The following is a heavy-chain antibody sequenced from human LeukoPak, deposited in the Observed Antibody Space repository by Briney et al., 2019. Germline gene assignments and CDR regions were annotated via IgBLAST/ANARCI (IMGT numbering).Heavy chain of an antibody. J-gene: IGHJ6*02. D-gene: IGHD6-19*01. CDR1: GFTFSSYW. CDR3: ARDPSVAGSLYYYYYGMDV. Sequence: GGSLRLSCAASGFTFSSYWMSWVRQAPGKELEWVANIKQDGSEKYYVDSVKGRFTISRDNAKNSLYLQMNSLRAEDTAVYYCARDPSVAGSLYYYYYGMDVWGQGTTVTVSS. CDR2: IKQDGSEK. V-gene: IGHV3-7*01.